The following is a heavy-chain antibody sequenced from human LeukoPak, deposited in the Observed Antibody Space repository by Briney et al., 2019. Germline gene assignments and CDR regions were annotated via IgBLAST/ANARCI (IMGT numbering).Heavy chain of an antibody. V-gene: IGHV3-53*01. Sequence: PGGSLRLSCAASGFTFSSYEMNWVRQAPGKALEWVSIIYSGGSTYYADSVKGRFTISRDNSKNTLYLQMNRLRAEDTAVYYCARDIGVDTRGYYMDVWGKGTTVTVSS. CDR2: IYSGGST. CDR1: GFTFSSYE. D-gene: IGHD5-18*01. CDR3: ARDIGVDTRGYYMDV. J-gene: IGHJ6*03.